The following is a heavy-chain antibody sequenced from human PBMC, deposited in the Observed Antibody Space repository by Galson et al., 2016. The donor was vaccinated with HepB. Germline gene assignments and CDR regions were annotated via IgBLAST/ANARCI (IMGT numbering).Heavy chain of an antibody. Sequence: SLRLSCAASGFTFSSYSMNWVRQAPGKGLEWVSSISSSSSYIYYEASVKGRFTISRDNAKNSLYLQMNSLRAEDTAVYYCARDFGDYFTPWYYYFGMDVWGQGTTVTVSS. CDR1: GFTFSSYS. D-gene: IGHD4-17*01. CDR2: ISSSSSYI. J-gene: IGHJ6*02. V-gene: IGHV3-21*01. CDR3: ARDFGDYFTPWYYYFGMDV.